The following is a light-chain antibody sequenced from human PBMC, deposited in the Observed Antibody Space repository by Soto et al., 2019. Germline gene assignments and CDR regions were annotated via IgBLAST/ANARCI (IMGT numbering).Light chain of an antibody. V-gene: IGKV3-20*01. CDR2: GAS. Sequence: ENVLTQSPGTLSLSPGERATLSCIASQSVSGNYLAWYQQKPGQAPRLLIYGASRRATGIPDRFSGSGSGTDFTLTISSLEHEDFAVYNCQQYGSSPLTFGGGTKVDIK. J-gene: IGKJ4*01. CDR3: QQYGSSPLT. CDR1: QSVSGNY.